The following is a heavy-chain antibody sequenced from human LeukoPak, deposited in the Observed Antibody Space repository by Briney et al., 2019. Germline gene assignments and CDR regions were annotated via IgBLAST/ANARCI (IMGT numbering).Heavy chain of an antibody. V-gene: IGHV3-23*01. D-gene: IGHD4-17*01. CDR1: GFTFSSYG. CDR3: ATHYGENPHGFDI. J-gene: IGHJ3*02. Sequence: SGGSLRLSCAASGFTFSSYGMHWVRQPPGKGLEWVSAISGSGGNTYYADSVKGRFTMSRDNSKNTLYLQMNSLRAEDTAVYYCATHYGENPHGFDIGGQGTMVTVSS. CDR2: ISGSGGNT.